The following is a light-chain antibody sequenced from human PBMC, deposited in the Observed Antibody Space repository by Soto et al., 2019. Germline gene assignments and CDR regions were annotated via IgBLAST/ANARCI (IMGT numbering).Light chain of an antibody. CDR2: GAS. CDR3: QQYNAWPRT. CDR1: QSVSSN. J-gene: IGKJ1*01. Sequence: EIVMTQSPATLSVSPGARATLSCRASQSVSSNLAGYQQKPGQAPRLLISGASTRATGIPARFSGSGSGTEVTLTISSLQSEDFAGYYCQQYNAWPRTFGQGTKVEIK. V-gene: IGKV3-15*01.